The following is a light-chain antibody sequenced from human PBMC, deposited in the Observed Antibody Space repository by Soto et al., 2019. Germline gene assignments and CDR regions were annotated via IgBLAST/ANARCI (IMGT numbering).Light chain of an antibody. CDR1: QSVSSK. J-gene: IGKJ5*01. Sequence: IVMTQSPATLSVSPGDRATLSCRASQSVSSKLAWYQQKRGQAPRLLIHGASTRATAIPARFSGSGSGTEFTLTISSLQSEDFAVYFCQQYNEWPITFGQGTRLEIK. CDR2: GAS. V-gene: IGKV3-15*01. CDR3: QQYNEWPIT.